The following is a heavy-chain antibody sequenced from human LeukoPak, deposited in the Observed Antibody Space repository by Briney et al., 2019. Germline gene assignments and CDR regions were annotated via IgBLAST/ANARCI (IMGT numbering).Heavy chain of an antibody. CDR1: GFTFSSYA. V-gene: IGHV3-23*01. Sequence: PGGSLRLSCAASGFTFSSYAMSWVRQAPGKGLEWVSAISGSGGSTYYADSVKGRFTISRDNSKNTLYLQMNSLRAEDTAVYYCAKVTVVGYSYGRRRHSSFDYWGQGTLVTVSS. D-gene: IGHD5-18*01. CDR3: AKVTVVGYSYGRRRHSSFDY. CDR2: ISGSGGST. J-gene: IGHJ4*02.